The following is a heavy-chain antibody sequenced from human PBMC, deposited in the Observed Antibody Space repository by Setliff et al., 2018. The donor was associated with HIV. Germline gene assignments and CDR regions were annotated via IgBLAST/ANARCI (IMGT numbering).Heavy chain of an antibody. D-gene: IGHD1-26*01. Sequence: PGESLKISCTASGYNFNNYWIGWVRQMPGKGLEWISVIYPGDSETRYGPSFQGQVSISADRSITTAYLQWRSLKASDTAMYYCTRRRRAPGREDLEAYWGQGTLVTVSS. CDR1: GYNFNNYW. V-gene: IGHV5-51*01. J-gene: IGHJ4*02. CDR2: IYPGDSET. CDR3: TRRRRAPGREDLEAY.